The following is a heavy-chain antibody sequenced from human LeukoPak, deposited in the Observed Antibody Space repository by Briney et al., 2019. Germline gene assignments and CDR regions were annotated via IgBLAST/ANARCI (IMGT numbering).Heavy chain of an antibody. CDR3: ASSYYDFWSGYLDYYGMDV. V-gene: IGHV3-30*04. CDR2: ISYDGSNK. Sequence: GGSLRLSCAASGFTFSSYAMHWVRQAPGKGLEWVAVISYDGSNKYYADSVKGRFTISRDNSKNTLYLQMNSLRAEDTAVYYCASSYYDFWSGYLDYYGMDVWGQGTTVTVSS. J-gene: IGHJ6*02. D-gene: IGHD3-3*01. CDR1: GFTFSSYA.